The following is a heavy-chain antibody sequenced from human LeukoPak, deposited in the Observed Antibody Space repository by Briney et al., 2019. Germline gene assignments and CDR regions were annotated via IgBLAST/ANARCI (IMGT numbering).Heavy chain of an antibody. CDR2: INHSGST. CDR3: ARGRRYSSPPPHFDY. CDR1: GGSFSGYY. J-gene: IGHJ4*02. Sequence: SETLSLTCAVYGGSFSGYYWSWIRQPPGKGLEWIGEINHSGSTNYNPSLKSRVTISVDTSKNQFSLKLSSVTAADTAVYYCARGRRYSSPPPHFDYWGQGTLVTVSS. D-gene: IGHD6-13*01. V-gene: IGHV4-34*01.